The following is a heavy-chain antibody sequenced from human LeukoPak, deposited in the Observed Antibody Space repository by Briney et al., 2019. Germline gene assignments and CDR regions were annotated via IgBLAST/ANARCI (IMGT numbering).Heavy chain of an antibody. CDR3: APRGDIEHSYVYGKWFDP. CDR2: INHSGSS. J-gene: IGHJ5*02. V-gene: IGHV4-34*01. D-gene: IGHD5-18*01. Sequence: SETPSLTCAVYGGSFSAYYWTWIRQPPGKGLEWIGEINHSGSSNYNSSLRSRVTISVDTSYKQFSLRLSSVTAADTAVYYCAPRGDIEHSYVYGKWFDPWGQGTRVTVSS. CDR1: GGSFSAYY.